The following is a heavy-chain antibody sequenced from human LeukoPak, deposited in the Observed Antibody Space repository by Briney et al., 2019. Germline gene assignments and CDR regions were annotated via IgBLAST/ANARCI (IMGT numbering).Heavy chain of an antibody. CDR1: GFTFSSYA. CDR2: ISYDGSNK. D-gene: IGHD3-10*01. Sequence: GRSLRLSCAASGFTFSSYAMHWVRQAPGKGLEWVVVISYDGSNKYYADSVKGRFTISRDNSKNTLYLQMNSLRAEDTAVYYCAREYYGSGSYTRSLDYWGQGTLVTVSS. V-gene: IGHV3-30*04. CDR3: AREYYGSGSYTRSLDY. J-gene: IGHJ4*02.